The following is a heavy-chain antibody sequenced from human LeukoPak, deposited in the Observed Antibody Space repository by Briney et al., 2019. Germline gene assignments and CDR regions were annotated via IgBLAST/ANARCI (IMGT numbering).Heavy chain of an antibody. CDR2: IYYSGST. CDR1: GGSISSYY. Sequence: SETLSLTCTVSGGSISSYYWSWIQQPPGKGLEWIGYIYYSGSTNYNPSLKSRVTISVDTSKNQFSLKLSSVTAADTAVYYCARGTGGVIAPFDYWGQGTLVTVSS. J-gene: IGHJ4*02. V-gene: IGHV4-59*01. D-gene: IGHD3-16*02. CDR3: ARGTGGVIAPFDY.